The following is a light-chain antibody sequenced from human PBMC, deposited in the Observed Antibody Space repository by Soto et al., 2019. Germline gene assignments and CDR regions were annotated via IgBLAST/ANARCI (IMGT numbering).Light chain of an antibody. V-gene: IGKV3-20*01. CDR3: QHHGSSPPIT. J-gene: IGKJ5*01. Sequence: EIVLTQSLGTLSLSPGERATLSCRASQSVSSTYLAWYQQKPGQAPRLLIYGASRRATGIPDRFSGSGSGTDFTLTVSRLEPEDFAVYYCQHHGSSPPITFGQGTRLEIK. CDR1: QSVSSTY. CDR2: GAS.